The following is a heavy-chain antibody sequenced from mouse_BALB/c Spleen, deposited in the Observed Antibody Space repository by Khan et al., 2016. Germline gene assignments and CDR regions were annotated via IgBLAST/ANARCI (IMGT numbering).Heavy chain of an antibody. D-gene: IGHD2-1*01. V-gene: IGHV3-2*02. J-gene: IGHJ1*01. CDR3: ARRGGNYWYFDV. CDR2: ISYSGST. Sequence: EVKLLESGPGLVKPSQSLSLTCTVTGYSITSDYAWNWIRQFPGNKLEWMGYISYSGSTSYNPSLKSRISITRDTSKNQFFLQLNSVTTEDTATYYCARRGGNYWYFDVWGAGTTVTVSS. CDR1: GYSITSDYA.